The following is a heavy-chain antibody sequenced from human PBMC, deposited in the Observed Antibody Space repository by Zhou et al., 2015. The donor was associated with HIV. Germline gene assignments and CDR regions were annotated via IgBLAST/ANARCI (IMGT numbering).Heavy chain of an antibody. CDR1: GGTLGNYG. J-gene: IGHJ6*02. V-gene: IGHV1-69*06. D-gene: IGHD3-10*01. Sequence: QVQLVQSGAEVKKPGSSVKVSCRASGGTLGNYGISWVRQAPGQGLEWMGGIIPIFGTANYAQKFQGRVTITADKSTSTAYMELSSLRSEDTAVYYCARDVLPNGPMDVWGQGTTVTVSS. CDR3: ARDVLPNGPMDV. CDR2: IIPIFGTA.